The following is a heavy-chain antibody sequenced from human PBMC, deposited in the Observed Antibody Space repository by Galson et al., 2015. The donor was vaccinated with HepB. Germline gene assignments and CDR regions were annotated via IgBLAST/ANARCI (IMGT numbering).Heavy chain of an antibody. CDR3: VKDFGPVPTAPIFFDY. D-gene: IGHD1-1*01. Sequence: SLRLSCAASGFTFDDHAMHWVRQAPGKGLEWVSGISWNSGAIGFADSVKGRFTISRDNAQNSLYLQMDSLRPEDTAFYYCVKDFGPVPTAPIFFDYWGQGTLVTVSS. J-gene: IGHJ4*02. CDR2: ISWNSGAI. CDR1: GFTFDDHA. V-gene: IGHV3-9*01.